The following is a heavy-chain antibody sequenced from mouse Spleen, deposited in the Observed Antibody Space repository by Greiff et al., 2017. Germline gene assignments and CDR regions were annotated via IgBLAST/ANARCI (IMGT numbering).Heavy chain of an antibody. D-gene: IGHD1-1*01. Sequence: QVQLQQSGPGLVQPSQSLSITCTVSGFSLTSYGVHWVRQSPGKGLEWLGVIWSGGSTDYNAAFISRLSISKDNSKSQVFFKMNSLQADDTAIYYCAIGSSSAWFAYWGQGTLVTVSA. CDR3: AIGSSSAWFAY. V-gene: IGHV2-2*01. J-gene: IGHJ3*01. CDR1: GFSLTSYG. CDR2: IWSGGST.